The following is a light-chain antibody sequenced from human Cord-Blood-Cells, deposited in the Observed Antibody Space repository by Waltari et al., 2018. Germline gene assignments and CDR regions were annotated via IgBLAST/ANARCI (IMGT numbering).Light chain of an antibody. Sequence: EIVMTQSPATLSVSPGERATLSCSASQSVSSNLAWYQQKPGQAPRLLIYGASTRATVIPAVLSGSGSGTEFTLPISSLQPEDFAVYYCQQYNNWPPYTFGQGTKLEIK. CDR2: GAS. CDR1: QSVSSN. J-gene: IGKJ2*01. V-gene: IGKV3-15*01. CDR3: QQYNNWPPYT.